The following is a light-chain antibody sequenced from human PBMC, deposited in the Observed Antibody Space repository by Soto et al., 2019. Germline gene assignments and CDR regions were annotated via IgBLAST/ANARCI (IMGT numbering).Light chain of an antibody. CDR1: QSVLYSSNNKNY. CDR2: WAS. J-gene: IGKJ1*01. V-gene: IGKV4-1*01. Sequence: DIVMTQSPDSLAVSLGERATINCKSSQSVLYSSNNKNYLAWYQQKPGQPPKLLIYWASTRASGVPDRCSGSGSGTDFTLTISSLQAEDVAVYYCQQYYRPWTFGQGTKVEIK. CDR3: QQYYRPWT.